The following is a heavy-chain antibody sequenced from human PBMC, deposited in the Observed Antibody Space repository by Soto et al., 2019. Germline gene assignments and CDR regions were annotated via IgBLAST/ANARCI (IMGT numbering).Heavy chain of an antibody. CDR1: GGSITVSN. V-gene: IGHV4-59*08. CDR3: ARQEGSGNTYRAFLWLDP. J-gene: IGHJ5*02. CDR2: IYHSGTT. D-gene: IGHD5-18*01. Sequence: QVQLQESGPGLVKPSETLSLTCNVPGGSITVSNWSWIRHSPGRGLDWLAFIYHSGTTKYNPSLKSRVSISIDTSRNQFSLRLTSVTAADTAVYYCARQEGSGNTYRAFLWLDPWGQGTLVTVSS.